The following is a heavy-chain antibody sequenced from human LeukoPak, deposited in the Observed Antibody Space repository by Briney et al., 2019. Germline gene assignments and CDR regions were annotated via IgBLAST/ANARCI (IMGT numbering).Heavy chain of an antibody. Sequence: PSETLSLTCTVSGGSISSYYWSWIRQPAGKGLEWIGRIYTSGSTNYNPSLKSRVTMSVDTSKNQFSLKLSPVTAADTAVYYCAREGDCTNGVCYIDYWGQGTLVTVSS. J-gene: IGHJ4*02. CDR3: AREGDCTNGVCYIDY. CDR2: IYTSGST. CDR1: GGSISSYY. V-gene: IGHV4-4*07. D-gene: IGHD2-8*01.